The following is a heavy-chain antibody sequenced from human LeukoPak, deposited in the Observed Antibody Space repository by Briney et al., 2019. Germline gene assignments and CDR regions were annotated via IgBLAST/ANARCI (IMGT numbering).Heavy chain of an antibody. CDR1: GFTFSPYE. CDR2: ISYDGSNK. V-gene: IGHV3-30-3*01. J-gene: IGHJ3*02. Sequence: GGSLRLSCEASGFTFSPYEMNWVRQAPGKGLEWVAVISYDGSNKYYADSVKGRFTISRDNSKNTLYLQMNSLRAEGTAVYYCAREGGGHRAFDIWGQGTMVTVSS. CDR3: AREGGGHRAFDI. D-gene: IGHD3-16*01.